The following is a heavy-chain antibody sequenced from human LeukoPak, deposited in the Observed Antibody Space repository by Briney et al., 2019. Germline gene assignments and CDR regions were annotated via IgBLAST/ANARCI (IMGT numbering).Heavy chain of an antibody. CDR3: ARATLRYFDWLLGNYFDY. J-gene: IGHJ4*02. D-gene: IGHD3-9*01. Sequence: RPSETLSLTCAVYGGSFSGYYWSWIRQPPGKGLEWIGEINHSGSTNYNPSLKSRVTISVDTSKNQFSLKLSSVTAADTAVYYCARATLRYFDWLLGNYFDYWGQGTLVTVSS. V-gene: IGHV4-34*01. CDR1: GGSFSGYY. CDR2: INHSGST.